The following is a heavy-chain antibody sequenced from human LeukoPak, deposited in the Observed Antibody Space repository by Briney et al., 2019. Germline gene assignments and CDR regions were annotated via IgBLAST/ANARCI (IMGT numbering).Heavy chain of an antibody. D-gene: IGHD6-19*01. CDR1: GGSFSGYY. CDR2: INHSGST. CDR3: ARAASSGWPSGYYYYYMDV. J-gene: IGHJ6*03. V-gene: IGHV4-34*01. Sequence: SETLSLTCAVYGGSFSGYYWSWIRQPPGKGLEWIGEINHSGSTNYNPSLKSRVTISVDTSKNQFSLKLSSVTAADTAVYYCARAASSGWPSGYYYYYMDVWGKGTTVTVSS.